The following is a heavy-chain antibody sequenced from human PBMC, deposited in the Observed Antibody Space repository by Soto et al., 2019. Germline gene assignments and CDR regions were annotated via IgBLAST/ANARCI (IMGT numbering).Heavy chain of an antibody. CDR2: IYYTGRS. V-gene: IGHV4-31*03. CDR1: GVPIRRGGRS. J-gene: IGHJ4*02. D-gene: IGHD2-21*02. Sequence: SETLSLTRTVPGVPIRRGGRSWCWIRQHPGKCLQWIVDIYYTGRSYYTPALKSRVFLSVDTSKIHCSQTLRSVTAADSSMYYCASVIGGYSEYYFDFWGRGALFTVSP. CDR3: ASVIGGYSEYYFDF.